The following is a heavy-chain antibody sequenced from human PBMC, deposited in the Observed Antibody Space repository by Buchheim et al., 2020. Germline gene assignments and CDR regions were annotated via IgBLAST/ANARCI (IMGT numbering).Heavy chain of an antibody. D-gene: IGHD6-19*01. CDR2: IYSGGST. CDR3: AKDGSGSGWYPSRNFDY. J-gene: IGHJ4*02. Sequence: EVQLVESGGGLVQPGGSLRLSCAASGFTVSSNYMSWVRQAPGKGLEWVSVIYSGGSTYYADSVKGRFTISRDNSKNTLYLQMNSLRAEDTAVYYCAKDGSGSGWYPSRNFDYWGQGTL. CDR1: GFTVSSNY. V-gene: IGHV3-66*01.